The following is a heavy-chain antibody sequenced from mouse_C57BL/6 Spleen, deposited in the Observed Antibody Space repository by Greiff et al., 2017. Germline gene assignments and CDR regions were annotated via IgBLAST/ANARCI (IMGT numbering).Heavy chain of an antibody. CDR2: ISYDGSN. V-gene: IGHV3-6*01. D-gene: IGHD2-4*01. CDR1: GYSITSGYY. CDR3: AREDDYDVGYWYFDV. J-gene: IGHJ1*03. Sequence: DVQLQESGPGLVKPSQSLSLTCSVTGYSITSGYYWNWIRQFPGNKLEWMGYISYDGSNNYNPSLKNRISITRDTSKNQFFLKLNSVTTEDTATYYCAREDDYDVGYWYFDVWGTGTTVTVSS.